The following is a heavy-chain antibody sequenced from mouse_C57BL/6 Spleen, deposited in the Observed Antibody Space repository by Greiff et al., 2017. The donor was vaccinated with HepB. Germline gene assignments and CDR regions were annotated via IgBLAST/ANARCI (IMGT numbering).Heavy chain of an antibody. J-gene: IGHJ4*01. V-gene: IGHV14-2*01. CDR2: IDTEDGET. Sequence: EVKLQQSGAELVKPGASVKLSCTASGFNIKDYYMHWVKQRTEQGLEWIGRIDTEDGETKYAPTIQGKATITADTSSNTAYLQLSSLTSEDTAVYYCARNYYGNYHYAMDYWGQGTSVTVSS. CDR1: GFNIKDYY. CDR3: ARNYYGNYHYAMDY. D-gene: IGHD2-1*01.